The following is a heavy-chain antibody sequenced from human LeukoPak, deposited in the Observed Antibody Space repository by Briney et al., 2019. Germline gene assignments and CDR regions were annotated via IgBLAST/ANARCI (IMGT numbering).Heavy chain of an antibody. J-gene: IGHJ4*02. Sequence: PGRSLRLSCTASGFTFADYAMSWFRQAPGKGLEWVSFIRSKVFGRTTEYAASVKGRFTISRDDSKSIAYLQMKSLKTEDTAVYYCTRERVRGYSYGDPGYWGQGTLVTVSS. CDR2: IRSKVFGRTT. CDR1: GFTFADYA. CDR3: TRERVRGYSYGDPGY. V-gene: IGHV3-49*03. D-gene: IGHD5-18*01.